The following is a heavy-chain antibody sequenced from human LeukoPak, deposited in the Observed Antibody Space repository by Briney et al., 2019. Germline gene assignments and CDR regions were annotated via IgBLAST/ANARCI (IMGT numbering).Heavy chain of an antibody. Sequence: GRSLRLSCAASGFTFSSYGMHWVRQAPGKGLEWVSSISTSSASRFYADSVKGRFTIFRDNAKNSLYLQMNSLRAEDTAVYYCARDSGTSSYYWFDSWGQGILVTVSS. D-gene: IGHD3-22*01. CDR1: GFTFSSYG. CDR2: ISTSSASR. J-gene: IGHJ5*01. CDR3: ARDSGTSSYYWFDS. V-gene: IGHV3-21*01.